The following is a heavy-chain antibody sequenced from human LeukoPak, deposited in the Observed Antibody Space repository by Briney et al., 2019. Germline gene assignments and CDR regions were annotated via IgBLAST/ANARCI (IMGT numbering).Heavy chain of an antibody. V-gene: IGHV4-39*07. CDR2: IYYSGST. CDR1: GGSISSSSYY. J-gene: IGHJ4*02. CDR3: AREGGYYDSSESFDY. Sequence: SETLSLTCTVSGGSISSSSYYWGWIRQPPGKGLEWIGSIYYSGSTYYNPSLKSRVTISVDTSKNQFSLKLSSVTAADTAVYYCAREGGYYDSSESFDYWGQGTLVTVSS. D-gene: IGHD3-22*01.